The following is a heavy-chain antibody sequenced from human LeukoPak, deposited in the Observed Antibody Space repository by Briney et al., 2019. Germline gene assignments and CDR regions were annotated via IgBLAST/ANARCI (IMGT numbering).Heavy chain of an antibody. D-gene: IGHD3-22*01. CDR1: GGSISSGGYS. V-gene: IGHV4-31*03. J-gene: IGHJ4*02. Sequence: PSQTLSLTCTVSGGSISSGGYSWSWIRQHPGKGLEWIGYIYYRGSTYYNPSLKSRVTISVDTSKNQFSLKLRSVTAADTAVYYCARATMIVVGVDYWGQGTLVTVSS. CDR2: IYYRGST. CDR3: ARATMIVVGVDY.